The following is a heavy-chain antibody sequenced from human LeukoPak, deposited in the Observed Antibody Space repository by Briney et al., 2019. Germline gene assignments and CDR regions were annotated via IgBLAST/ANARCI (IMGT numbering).Heavy chain of an antibody. J-gene: IGHJ4*02. CDR3: AKEPYSGSQLLDY. CDR2: IKQDGSEK. CDR1: GFTFSSYW. D-gene: IGHD1-26*01. Sequence: GGSLRLSCAASGFTFSSYWMSWVRQAPGKGLEWVANIKQDGSEKYYVDSVKGRFTISRDNAKNTLYLQMNSLRAEDTAVYYCAKEPYSGSQLLDYWGQGTLVTVSS. V-gene: IGHV3-7*03.